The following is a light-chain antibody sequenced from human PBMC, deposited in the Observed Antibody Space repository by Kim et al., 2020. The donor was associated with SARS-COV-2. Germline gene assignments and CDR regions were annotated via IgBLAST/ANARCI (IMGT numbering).Light chain of an antibody. CDR3: QQRGSWPPALT. CDR2: DAA. V-gene: IGKV3-11*01. Sequence: PRESTPLPLRARHNIDMSLAGYQPTHGQPPWHLIDDAAVRAAGIPDRFSRSGSGTDIPLTIGSLAPEDFAIYECQQRGSWPPALTFGGGTKLEIK. CDR1: HNIDMS. J-gene: IGKJ4*01.